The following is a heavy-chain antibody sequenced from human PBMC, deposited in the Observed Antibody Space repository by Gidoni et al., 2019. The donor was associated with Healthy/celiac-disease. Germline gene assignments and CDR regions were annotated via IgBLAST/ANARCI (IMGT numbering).Heavy chain of an antibody. CDR1: GFTFGDYA. D-gene: IGHD3-10*01. CDR3: TRDSSQYYYGSGPGYFDY. CDR2: IRSKAYGGTT. V-gene: IGHV3-49*04. J-gene: IGHJ4*02. Sequence: EVQLVESGGGLVQPGRSLRLSCTASGFTFGDYAMSWVRQAPGKGLAWVGFIRSKAYGGTTEYAASVKGRFTISRDDSKSIAYLQMNSLKTEDTAVYYCTRDSSQYYYGSGPGYFDYWGKGTLVTVSS.